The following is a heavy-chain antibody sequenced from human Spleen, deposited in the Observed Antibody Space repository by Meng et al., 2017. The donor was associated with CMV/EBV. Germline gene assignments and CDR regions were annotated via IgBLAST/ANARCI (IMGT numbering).Heavy chain of an antibody. CDR3: ARALGYCTNGVCSTFDS. CDR1: GGSFSGYY. V-gene: IGHV4-34*01. CDR2: INHSGRT. J-gene: IGHJ4*02. Sequence: YGGSFSGYYWSWIRQPPGKGLECIGEINHSGRTNYTPSLKSRVTISVDTSKNQFSLKLSSVTAADTAVYYCARALGYCTNGVCSTFDSWGQGTLVTVSS. D-gene: IGHD2-8*01.